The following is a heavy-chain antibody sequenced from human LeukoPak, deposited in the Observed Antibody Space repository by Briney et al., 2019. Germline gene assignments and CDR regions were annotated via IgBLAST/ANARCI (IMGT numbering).Heavy chain of an antibody. V-gene: IGHV3-21*01. CDR3: ARHFRGPIAARLRWFDP. D-gene: IGHD6-6*01. J-gene: IGHJ5*02. CDR2: ISSSSSYI. Sequence: PGGSLRLSCAASGFTFSSYSMNWVRQAPGKGLEWVSSISSSSSYIYYADSVKGRFTISRDNAKNSLYLQMNSLRAEDTAVYYCARHFRGPIAARLRWFDPWGQGTLVTVSS. CDR1: GFTFSSYS.